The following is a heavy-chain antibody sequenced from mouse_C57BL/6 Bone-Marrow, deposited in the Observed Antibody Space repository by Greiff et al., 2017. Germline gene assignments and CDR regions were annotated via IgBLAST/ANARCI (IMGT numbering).Heavy chain of an antibody. V-gene: IGHV1-64*01. J-gene: IGHJ2*01. CDR1: GYTFTSYW. CDR3: AQYGSKGD. Sequence: VQLQQPGAELVKPGASVKLSCKASGYTFTSYWMNWVKQRPGQGLEWIGMIHPTNGSTNYNGKFKSKATLTVDKSSSPAYMQLSRLTSVDSVVYYCAQYGSKGDWGKGTTLTVSS. D-gene: IGHD1-1*01. CDR2: IHPTNGST.